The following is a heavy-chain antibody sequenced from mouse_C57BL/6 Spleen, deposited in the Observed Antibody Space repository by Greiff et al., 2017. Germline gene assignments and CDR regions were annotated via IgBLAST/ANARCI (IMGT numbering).Heavy chain of an antibody. CDR3: TTFITTVQRDYFDY. Sequence: VQLKQSGAELVRPGASVKLSCTASGFNIKDYYMHWVKQRPEQGLEWIGRIDPEDGDTEYAPKFQGKATMTADTSSNTAYLQLSSLTSEDTAVYYCTTFITTVQRDYFDYWGQGTTLTVSS. D-gene: IGHD1-1*01. CDR1: GFNIKDYY. CDR2: IDPEDGDT. V-gene: IGHV14-1*01. J-gene: IGHJ2*01.